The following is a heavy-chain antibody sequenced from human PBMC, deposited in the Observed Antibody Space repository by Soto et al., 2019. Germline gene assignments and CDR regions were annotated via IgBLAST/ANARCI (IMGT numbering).Heavy chain of an antibody. Sequence: GGSLRLSCAASGFTFSSYGMHWVRQAPGKGLEWVAVISYDGSNKYYADSVKGRFTISRDNSKNTLYLQMNSLRAEDTAVYYCAKDKDSSGWYRYFDYWGQGTLVTVSS. J-gene: IGHJ4*02. CDR3: AKDKDSSGWYRYFDY. CDR1: GFTFSSYG. V-gene: IGHV3-30*18. CDR2: ISYDGSNK. D-gene: IGHD6-19*01.